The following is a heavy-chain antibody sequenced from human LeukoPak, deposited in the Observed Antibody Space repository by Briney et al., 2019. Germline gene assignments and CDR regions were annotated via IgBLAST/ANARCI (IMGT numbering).Heavy chain of an antibody. V-gene: IGHV3-23*01. CDR2: ISGSGGGT. CDR3: AKDMSTVTTTFDY. Sequence: GGSLRLSCAASRFTFSSYAMSWVRQAPGKGLEWISAISGSGGGTYYADSVKGRFTISRDNSENTLYLQMNSLRAEDTAVYYCAKDMSTVTTTFDYWGQGTLVTVSS. J-gene: IGHJ4*02. D-gene: IGHD4-17*01. CDR1: RFTFSSYA.